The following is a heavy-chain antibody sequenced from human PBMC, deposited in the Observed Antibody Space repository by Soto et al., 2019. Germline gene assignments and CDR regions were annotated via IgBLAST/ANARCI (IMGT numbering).Heavy chain of an antibody. D-gene: IGHD3-10*01. Sequence: GGSLRLSCAASGFTFSSYAMSWVRQAPGKGLEWVSAISGSGGSTYYADSVKGRFTISRDNSKNTLYLQMNSLRAEDTAVYYCAKGMVRGPQYTPDAFDIWGQGTLVTV. V-gene: IGHV3-23*01. CDR3: AKGMVRGPQYTPDAFDI. CDR2: ISGSGGST. CDR1: GFTFSSYA. J-gene: IGHJ3*02.